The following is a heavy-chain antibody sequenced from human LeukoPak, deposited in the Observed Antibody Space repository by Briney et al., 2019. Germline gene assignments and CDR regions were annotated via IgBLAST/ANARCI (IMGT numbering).Heavy chain of an antibody. J-gene: IGHJ4*02. V-gene: IGHV3-74*01. CDR2: IKTDGSIA. D-gene: IGHD3-22*01. Sequence: GGSLRLSCAASGFSFSFYWMHWVRQAPGKGPVWVSRIKTDGSIADYADSVKGRFTISRDNAKNTLYLQMNNLRAEDTAMYYCARVSSTGYGVSSGLFYWGQGTLVTVSS. CDR1: GFSFSFYW. CDR3: ARVSSTGYGVSSGLFY.